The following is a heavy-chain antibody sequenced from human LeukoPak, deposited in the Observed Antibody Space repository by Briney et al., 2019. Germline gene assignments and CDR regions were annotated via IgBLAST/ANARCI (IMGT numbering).Heavy chain of an antibody. Sequence: GASVKVSCKASGYTFTSYGISWVRQAPGQGLEWMGGIIPIFGTANYAQKFQGRVTITTDESTSTAYMELSSLRSEDTAVYYCASINYYYYYMDVWGKGTTVTVSS. CDR3: ASINYYYYYMDV. J-gene: IGHJ6*03. CDR1: GYTFTSYG. CDR2: IIPIFGTA. V-gene: IGHV1-69*05.